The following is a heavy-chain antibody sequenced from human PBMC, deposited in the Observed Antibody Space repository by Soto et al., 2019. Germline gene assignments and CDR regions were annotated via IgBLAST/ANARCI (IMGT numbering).Heavy chain of an antibody. CDR2: IKSKTDGGTT. CDR3: TSGSYSSSSRYYFDY. V-gene: IGHV3-15*01. D-gene: IGHD6-6*01. J-gene: IGHJ4*02. CDR1: GFTFSNAW. Sequence: EVQLVESGGGLVKPGGSLRLSCAASGFTFSNAWMSWVRQAPGKGLEWVGRIKSKTDGGTTDYAAPVKGRFTISRDESKNTLYLQMNSLKTEDTAVYYCTSGSYSSSSRYYFDYWGQGTLVTVSS.